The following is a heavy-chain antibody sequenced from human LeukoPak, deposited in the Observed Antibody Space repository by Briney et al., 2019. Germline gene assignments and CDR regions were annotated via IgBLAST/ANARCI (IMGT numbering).Heavy chain of an antibody. D-gene: IGHD2-15*01. V-gene: IGHV3-66*01. CDR2: IYSGGST. Sequence: GGSLRLSCAASGFTVSSNYMSWVRQAPGKGLEWVSVIYSGGSTYYADSVKGGFTISRDNSKNTLYLQMNSLRAEDTAVYYCARDRIVVVVAATPHYYGMDVWGQGTTVTVSS. J-gene: IGHJ6*02. CDR1: GFTVSSNY. CDR3: ARDRIVVVVAATPHYYGMDV.